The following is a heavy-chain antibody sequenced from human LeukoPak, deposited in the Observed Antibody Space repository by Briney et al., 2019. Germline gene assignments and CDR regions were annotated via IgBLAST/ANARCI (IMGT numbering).Heavy chain of an antibody. CDR2: ISVSGGST. J-gene: IGHJ4*02. CDR1: VFTFSSYA. V-gene: IGHV3-23*01. CDR3: AGPMGPAAIFGFDY. Sequence: PGGSLRLSCAASVFTFSSYALSWVRQSPGKGLEWVSTISVSGGSTYYADSVKGRFTISRDNAKNSLYLQMHSLRAEDTAVYYCAGPMGPAAIFGFDYWGQGTLVTVSS. D-gene: IGHD2-2*01.